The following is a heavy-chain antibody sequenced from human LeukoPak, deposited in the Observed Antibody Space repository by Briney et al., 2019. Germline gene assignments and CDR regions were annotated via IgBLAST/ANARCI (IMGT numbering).Heavy chain of an antibody. J-gene: IGHJ4*02. CDR3: ARGGKDKYCSSMTCPFFDY. CDR1: GFTFSSSW. CDR2: INQDGTEK. V-gene: IGHV3-7*01. Sequence: GGSLRLSCAASGFTFSSSWMSWVRQAPGKGLEWVANINQDGTEKYYVDSVKGRFTISRDNAKNSLYLQMSSLRAEDTAVYYCARGGKDKYCSSMTCPFFDYWGQGTLVTVSS. D-gene: IGHD2-2*01.